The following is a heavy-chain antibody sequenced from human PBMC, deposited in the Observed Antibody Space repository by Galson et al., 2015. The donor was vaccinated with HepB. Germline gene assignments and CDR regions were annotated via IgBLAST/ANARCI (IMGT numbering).Heavy chain of an antibody. V-gene: IGHV3-7*03. CDR1: GFTFSSYW. CDR2: IKQDGSEK. J-gene: IGHJ5*02. CDR3: AREVYCSGGSCYGEHRFDP. D-gene: IGHD2-15*01. Sequence: SLRLSCAASGFTFSSYWMSWVRQAPGKGLEWVANIKQDGSEKYYVDSVKGRFTISRDNAKNSLYLQMNSLRAEDTAVYYCAREVYCSGGSCYGEHRFDPWGQGTPVTVSS.